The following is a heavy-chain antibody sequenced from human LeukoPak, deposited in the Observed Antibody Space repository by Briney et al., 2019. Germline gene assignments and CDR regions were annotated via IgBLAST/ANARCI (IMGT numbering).Heavy chain of an antibody. J-gene: IGHJ6*02. V-gene: IGHV3-11*04. CDR2: ISSSGSTI. CDR3: ARDWTMTTVTVVEFYYYYYGMDV. D-gene: IGHD4-17*01. CDR1: GFTFSDYY. Sequence: GGSLRLSCAASGFTFSDYYMSWIRQAPGKGLEWVSYISSSGSTIYYADSVKGRFTISRDNAKNSLYPQMNSLRAEDTAVYYCARDWTMTTVTVVEFYYYYYGMDVWGQGTTVTVSS.